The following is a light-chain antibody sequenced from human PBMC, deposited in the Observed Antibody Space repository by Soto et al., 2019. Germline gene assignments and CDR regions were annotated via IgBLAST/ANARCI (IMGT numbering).Light chain of an antibody. J-gene: IGKJ5*01. V-gene: IGKV3-20*01. CDR3: QQYGSSPSIT. CDR1: QSVSSSY. Sequence: EIVLTQSPGTLSLSPGERATLSCKASQSVSSSYLAWYRQKPGQAPRLLIHGASSRATGIPDRFSGSGSGTHFTLTISRLEPEDFAVYYCQQYGSSPSITFGQGPRLDMK. CDR2: GAS.